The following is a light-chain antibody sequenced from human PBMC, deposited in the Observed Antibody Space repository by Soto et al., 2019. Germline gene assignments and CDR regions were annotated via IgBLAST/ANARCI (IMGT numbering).Light chain of an antibody. CDR1: SSNIGAGYD. V-gene: IGLV1-40*01. CDR2: GNT. J-gene: IGLJ2*01. CDR3: LSFDSSLSVV. Sequence: QSVLTQPPSVSGAPGQRVTISCTGSSSNIGAGYDVHWYQHLPGRAPKLLIYGNTNRPSGVPDRFSGSKSGTSASLAINGLQAEDEADYYCLSFDSSLSVVFGGGTKLTVL.